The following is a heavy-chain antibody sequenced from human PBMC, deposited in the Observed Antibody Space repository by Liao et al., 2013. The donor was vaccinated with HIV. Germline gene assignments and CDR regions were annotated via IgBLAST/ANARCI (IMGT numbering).Heavy chain of an antibody. Sequence: QVQLQESGPGQVKPSQTLSLTCTVSGGPISGHYWSWIRQSPAKRLEWIGYVSSTGTTNYSPSFRSRVTISMATSKKQISLTLRSLTAADTAMYYCARDADSTSPGMFDYWGQGTLITISS. CDR3: ARDADSTSPGMFDY. D-gene: IGHD2/OR15-2a*01. J-gene: IGHJ4*02. V-gene: IGHV4-59*11. CDR2: VSSTGTT. CDR1: GGPISGHY.